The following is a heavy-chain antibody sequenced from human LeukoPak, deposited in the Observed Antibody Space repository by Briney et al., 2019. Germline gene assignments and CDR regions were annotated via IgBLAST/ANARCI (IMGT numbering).Heavy chain of an antibody. J-gene: IGHJ6*03. CDR3: ARVWYDFWSGDYYYYMDV. V-gene: IGHV4-34*01. D-gene: IGHD3-3*01. CDR1: GGSFSGYY. CDR2: INHSGST. Sequence: PSETLSLTCAVYGGSFSGYYWSWIRQPPGKGLEWIGEINHSGSTNYNPSLKSRVTISVDTSKNQFSLKLSSVTAADTAVYYCARVWYDFWSGDYYYYMDVWGKGTTVTASS.